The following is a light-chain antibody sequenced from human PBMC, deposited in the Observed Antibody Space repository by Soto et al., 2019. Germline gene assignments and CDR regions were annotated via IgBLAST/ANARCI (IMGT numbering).Light chain of an antibody. Sequence: DIQLTQSPSFLSASVGDRVTITCRASQGISSYLALYQQKPGKAPKLLIYAASTLQSGVPSRFSGSGSGTEFTLTISSLQPDDFATYYCQQYNSYSFGQGTKVDIK. J-gene: IGKJ1*01. CDR2: AAS. V-gene: IGKV1-9*01. CDR1: QGISSY. CDR3: QQYNSYS.